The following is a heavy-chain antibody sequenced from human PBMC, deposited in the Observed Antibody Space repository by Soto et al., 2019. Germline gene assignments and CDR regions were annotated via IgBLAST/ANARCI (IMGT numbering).Heavy chain of an antibody. CDR1: GFTFSSHS. CDR2: ISSSSSYI. CDR3: AGQSSASLLFAS. Sequence: PGGSLRLSCAASGFTFSSHSMNWVRQAPGKGLEWVSSISSSSSYIYYADSVKGRFTISRDNAKNSLYLQMNSLKAEDTAVYYWAGQSSASLLFASWGPGTLVTVSS. V-gene: IGHV3-21*01. D-gene: IGHD1-26*01. J-gene: IGHJ4*02.